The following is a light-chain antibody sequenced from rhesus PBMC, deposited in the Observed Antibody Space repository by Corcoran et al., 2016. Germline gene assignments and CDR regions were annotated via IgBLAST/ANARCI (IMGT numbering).Light chain of an antibody. CDR3: QQYNNSPYS. Sequence: DFQMTQSPSSLSASVGDRVTITCRASQGINNYLSCYQQKQGKAPKPLIYYSSRLETGVPSRFSGSRSGTDYTLTISSLQPEDIATYYCQQYNNSPYSFGQGTKVEIK. CDR1: QGINNY. CDR2: YSS. J-gene: IGKJ2*01. V-gene: IGKV1-66*01.